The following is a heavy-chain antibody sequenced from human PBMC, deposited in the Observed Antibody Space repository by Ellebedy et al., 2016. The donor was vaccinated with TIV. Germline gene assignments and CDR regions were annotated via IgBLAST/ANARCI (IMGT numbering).Heavy chain of an antibody. Sequence: SETLSLXXAVYGGSFSGYSWSWIRQPPGKGLEWIGEINHSGSTNYNPSLKSRVTISVDTSKNQFSLKLSSVTAADTAVYYCARVASPNYYYYMDVWGKGTTVTVSS. V-gene: IGHV4-34*01. CDR1: GGSFSGYS. J-gene: IGHJ6*03. CDR2: INHSGST. CDR3: ARVASPNYYYYMDV.